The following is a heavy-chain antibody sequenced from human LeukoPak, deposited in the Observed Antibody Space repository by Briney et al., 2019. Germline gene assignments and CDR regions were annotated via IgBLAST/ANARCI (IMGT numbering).Heavy chain of an antibody. Sequence: TGGSLRLSCVASGFTFSSYAMSWVRQAPGKGLEWVSSISTSSSFISYGDSVKGRFTISRDNAKKSLYLQMDSLRAEDAAVYYCARDGYYYDSSGLPYWGQGTLVTVSS. CDR3: ARDGYYYDSSGLPY. J-gene: IGHJ4*02. D-gene: IGHD3-22*01. V-gene: IGHV3-21*01. CDR1: GFTFSSYA. CDR2: ISTSSSFI.